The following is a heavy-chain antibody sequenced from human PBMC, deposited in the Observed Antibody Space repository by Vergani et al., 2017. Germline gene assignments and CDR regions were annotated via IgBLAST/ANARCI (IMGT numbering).Heavy chain of an antibody. V-gene: IGHV3-15*01. CDR1: GFTFSNAW. J-gene: IGHJ3*02. CDR3: TKEGPWSYYYDSSGHDAFDI. Sequence: EVQLLESGGGLVKPGGSLRLSCAASGFTFSNAWMSWVRQAPGKGLEWVGRIKSKTDGGTTDYAAPVKGRFTISRDDSKNTLYLQMNSLKTEDTAVYYCTKEGPWSYYYDSSGHDAFDIWGQGTMVTVSS. D-gene: IGHD3-22*01. CDR2: IKSKTDGGTT.